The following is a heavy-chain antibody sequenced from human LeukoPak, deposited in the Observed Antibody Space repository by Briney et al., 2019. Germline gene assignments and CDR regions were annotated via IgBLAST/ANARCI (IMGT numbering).Heavy chain of an antibody. V-gene: IGHV1-18*01. CDR2: INPNNGNT. CDR1: GYTFTSYG. Sequence: ASVKVSCKGSGYTFTSYGMSWVRQAPGQGLEWMGWINPNNGNTNYAQKLQGRVTMTTDTSTSTAYMELRSLRSDDTAVYYCARVSCSGVSCYHYYYYMDVWGRGTTVTVSS. D-gene: IGHD2-15*01. CDR3: ARVSCSGVSCYHYYYYMDV. J-gene: IGHJ6*03.